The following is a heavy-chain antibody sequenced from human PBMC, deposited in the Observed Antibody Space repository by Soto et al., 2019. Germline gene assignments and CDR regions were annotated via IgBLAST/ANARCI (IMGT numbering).Heavy chain of an antibody. CDR3: ASIPPAYYDFWSGYGMDV. J-gene: IGHJ6*02. V-gene: IGHV3-23*01. Sequence: GGSLRLSCAASGFTFSSYAMSWVRQAPGKGLEWVSAISGSGGSTYYADSVKGRFTISRDNSKNTLYLQMNSLRAEDTAVYYCASIPPAYYDFWSGYGMDVWGQGTTVTGSS. D-gene: IGHD3-3*01. CDR2: ISGSGGST. CDR1: GFTFSSYA.